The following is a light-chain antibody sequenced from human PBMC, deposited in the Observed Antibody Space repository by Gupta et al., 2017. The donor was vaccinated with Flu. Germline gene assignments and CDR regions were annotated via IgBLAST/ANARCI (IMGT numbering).Light chain of an antibody. Sequence: ETELTHSPATFSLSTGERATLAGRARQSVSSYLAWYQQKHGQAPRLLNYDASNRATGIPARFSGSGYGKDFTLTISSLEPEDFAVYYCQQRSNCPFTFGPGTKVDIK. V-gene: IGKV3-11*01. CDR2: DAS. J-gene: IGKJ3*01. CDR1: QSVSSY. CDR3: QQRSNCPFT.